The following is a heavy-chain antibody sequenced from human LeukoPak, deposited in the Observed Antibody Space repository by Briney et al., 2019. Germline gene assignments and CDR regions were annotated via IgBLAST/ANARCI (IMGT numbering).Heavy chain of an antibody. J-gene: IGHJ4*02. V-gene: IGHV3-23*01. Sequence: GSLRLSCAASGFTFSSSAMSWVRQAPGKGLEWVSAISGSGGSTYYADSVKGRFTISRDNSKNTLYLQMNSLRAEDTAVYYCAKTGYSSSWYGSHFDYWGQGTLVTVSS. D-gene: IGHD6-13*01. CDR2: ISGSGGST. CDR1: GFTFSSSA. CDR3: AKTGYSSSWYGSHFDY.